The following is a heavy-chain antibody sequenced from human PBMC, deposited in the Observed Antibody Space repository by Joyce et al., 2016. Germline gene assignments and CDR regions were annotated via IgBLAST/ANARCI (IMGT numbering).Heavy chain of an antibody. Sequence: QVQLQESGPGLVKPSETLNLTCTVSVGSIGGSNYFWSWIRHRPGKSPEWIGYIFYTGSNYYSPSLRSRITITVDNSKNQFSLNLSSLTTADTGVYYCARSSRTNIYFDSWGPGTLVTVSS. J-gene: IGHJ4*02. V-gene: IGHV4-31*03. CDR1: VGSIGGSNYF. CDR2: IFYTGSN. CDR3: ARSSRTNIYFDS. D-gene: IGHD2-8*01.